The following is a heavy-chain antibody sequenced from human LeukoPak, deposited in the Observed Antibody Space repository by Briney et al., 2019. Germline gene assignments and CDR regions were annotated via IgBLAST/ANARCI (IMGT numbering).Heavy chain of an antibody. J-gene: IGHJ4*02. CDR3: ARDWDIIAGAGPMGSPSAGGQGDY. D-gene: IGHD1-26*01. Sequence: SVKVSCKASRGTFSNYAISWVRQAPGQGLEWMGGIIPIFGTANYAQKLQGRVTITADESTSTVYMELSSLRSEDTAVYYCARDWDIIAGAGPMGSPSAGGQGDYWGQGTLVTVSS. CDR2: IIPIFGTA. CDR1: RGTFSNYA. V-gene: IGHV1-69*01.